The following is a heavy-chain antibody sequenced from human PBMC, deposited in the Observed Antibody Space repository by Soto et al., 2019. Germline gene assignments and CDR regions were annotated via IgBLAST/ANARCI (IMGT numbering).Heavy chain of an antibody. Sequence: PGGSLRLSCAASGFTFDDYAMHWVRQAPGKGLEWVSGISWNSGSIGYADSVKGRFTISRDNAKNSLYLQMNSLRAEDTALYYCAKEGDTYYDFWSGYYQSSYYYMDVWGKGTTVTVSS. CDR2: ISWNSGSI. CDR1: GFTFDDYA. V-gene: IGHV3-9*01. D-gene: IGHD3-3*01. CDR3: AKEGDTYYDFWSGYYQSSYYYMDV. J-gene: IGHJ6*03.